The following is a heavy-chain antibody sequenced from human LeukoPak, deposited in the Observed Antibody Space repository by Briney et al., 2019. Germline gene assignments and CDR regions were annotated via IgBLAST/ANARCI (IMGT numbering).Heavy chain of an antibody. Sequence: ASVKVSCKASGYTFTGYYMHWVRQAPGQGLEWMGWINPNSGGTNYAQKSQGRVTMTRDTSISTAYMELSRLRSDDTAVYYCARDLYSSGWYKGRGARDFDYWGQGTLVTVSS. J-gene: IGHJ4*02. CDR2: INPNSGGT. V-gene: IGHV1-2*02. D-gene: IGHD6-19*01. CDR1: GYTFTGYY. CDR3: ARDLYSSGWYKGRGARDFDY.